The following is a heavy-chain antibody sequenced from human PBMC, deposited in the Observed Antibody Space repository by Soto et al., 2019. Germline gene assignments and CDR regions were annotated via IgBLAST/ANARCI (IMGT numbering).Heavy chain of an antibody. J-gene: IGHJ4*02. V-gene: IGHV3-23*01. CDR2: ISGSGGST. Sequence: EVQVLESGGGLVQPGGSLRLSCVASGFTFTTYAMTWVRQAPGKGLEWVSIISGSGGSTHYADSVKGRFIISRANSKKTLYLQMNGLRAEDTAVYYCAKTGFGRYCSSTSCVHFDYWGQGTLVTVSS. CDR1: GFTFTTYA. CDR3: AKTGFGRYCSSTSCVHFDY. D-gene: IGHD2-2*01.